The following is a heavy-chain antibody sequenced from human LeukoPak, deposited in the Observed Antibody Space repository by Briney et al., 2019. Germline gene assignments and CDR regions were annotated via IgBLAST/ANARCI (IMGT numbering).Heavy chain of an antibody. J-gene: IGHJ4*02. CDR2: IYYSGST. CDR1: GGSISSSSYY. CDR3: ARRAGYCSGGSCYWYFDY. V-gene: IGHV4-39*01. D-gene: IGHD2-15*01. Sequence: PSETLSLTCTVSGGSISSSSYYWAWIRQPPGKGLEWIGSIYYSGSTSYNPPLKSRLIISVDTSKNQFSLKLSSVTAADTAVYYCARRAGYCSGGSCYWYFDYWGQGTLVTVSS.